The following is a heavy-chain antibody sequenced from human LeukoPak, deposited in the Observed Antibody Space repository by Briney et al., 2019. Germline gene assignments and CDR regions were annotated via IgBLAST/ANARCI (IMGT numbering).Heavy chain of an antibody. D-gene: IGHD3-10*01. Sequence: SETLSLTCTVSGGSISSGDYYWSWIRQPPGKGLEWIGYIYYSGSTYYNPSLKSRVTISVDTSKNQFSLKLSSVTAADTAVYYCARRLLWFGELSTNYYYYGMDVWGQGTTVTVSS. CDR3: ARRLLWFGELSTNYYYYGMDV. CDR1: GGSISSGDYY. CDR2: IYYSGST. V-gene: IGHV4-30-4*01. J-gene: IGHJ6*02.